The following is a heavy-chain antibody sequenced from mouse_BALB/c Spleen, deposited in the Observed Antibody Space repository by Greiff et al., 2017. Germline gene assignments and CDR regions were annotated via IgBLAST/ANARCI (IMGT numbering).Heavy chain of an antibody. Sequence: VQRVESGPGLVAPSQSLSITCTVSGFSLTSYGVHWVRQPPGKGLEWLGVIWAGGSTNYNSALMSRLSISKDNSKSQVFFKMNSLQADDTAIYYCASSYGFFAYWGQGTLVTVSA. CDR1: GFSLTSYG. CDR2: IWAGGST. D-gene: IGHD1-2*01. CDR3: ASSYGFFAY. J-gene: IGHJ3*01. V-gene: IGHV2-9*02.